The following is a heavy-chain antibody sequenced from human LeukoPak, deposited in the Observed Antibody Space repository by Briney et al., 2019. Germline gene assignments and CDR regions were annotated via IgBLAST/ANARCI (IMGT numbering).Heavy chain of an antibody. D-gene: IGHD6-19*01. Sequence: GASVKASCKASGYTFTSYYMHWVRQAPGQGLEWMGIINPSGGSTSYAQKFQGRVTMTRDMSTSTVYMELSSLRAEDTAVYYCAKDGGSGWYTEYFQHWGQGTLVTVSS. J-gene: IGHJ1*01. CDR3: AKDGGSGWYTEYFQH. CDR2: INPSGGST. V-gene: IGHV1-46*01. CDR1: GYTFTSYY.